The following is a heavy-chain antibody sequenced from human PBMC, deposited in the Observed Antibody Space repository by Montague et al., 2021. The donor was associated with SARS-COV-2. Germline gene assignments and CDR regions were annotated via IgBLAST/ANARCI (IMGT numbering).Heavy chain of an antibody. CDR1: GASINSGTYY. Sequence: TLSLTCSVSGASINSGTYYWSWIRQSAGRGLEWIGRFFTGGSINYNPSLKSRVTISLESSRKVFSLNLTSVTAADTAVYYCARDFRDGYASVWGQGTLVIVSS. D-gene: IGHD5-24*01. CDR2: FFTGGSI. V-gene: IGHV4-61*02. CDR3: ARDFRDGYASV. J-gene: IGHJ3*01.